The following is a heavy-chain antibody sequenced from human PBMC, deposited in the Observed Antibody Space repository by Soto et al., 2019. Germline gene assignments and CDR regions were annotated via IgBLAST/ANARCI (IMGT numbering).Heavy chain of an antibody. CDR2: INTNSGGT. CDR3: ARDQGPSSGWPGMDV. V-gene: IGHV1-2*02. J-gene: IGHJ6*02. D-gene: IGHD6-19*01. CDR1: GYTFTDYY. Sequence: QVQLVQSGDEVKKPGASVKVYCKASGYTFTDYYMHWVRQAPGQGLEWMGWINTNSGGTNYAQKFQGRVTMTRDTSISTAYMERNRLRSDDTTVYYCARDQGPSSGWPGMDVWGQGTTVTVSS.